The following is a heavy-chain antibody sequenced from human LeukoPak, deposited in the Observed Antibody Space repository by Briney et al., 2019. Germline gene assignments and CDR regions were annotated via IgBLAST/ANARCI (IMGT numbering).Heavy chain of an antibody. V-gene: IGHV3-11*01. Sequence: PGGSLRLSCAASGFTFSDYYMSWIRQAPGKGLEWVSYISSSGSTIYYADSVKGRFTISRDNPKNSLYLQMNSLRAEDTAVYYCARAGIAAAGPLDFDYWGQGTLVTVSS. J-gene: IGHJ4*02. CDR2: ISSSGSTI. CDR1: GFTFSDYY. D-gene: IGHD6-13*01. CDR3: ARAGIAAAGPLDFDY.